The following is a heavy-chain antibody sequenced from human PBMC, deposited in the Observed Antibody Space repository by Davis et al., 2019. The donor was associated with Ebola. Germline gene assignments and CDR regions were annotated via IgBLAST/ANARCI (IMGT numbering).Heavy chain of an antibody. CDR3: AKVHPPTTVTTGWFDP. V-gene: IGHV3-23*01. D-gene: IGHD4-17*01. CDR1: GFIFSSYA. Sequence: GESLKISCAASGFIFSSYAMSWVRQAPGKGLEWVSSISVRSITYHADSVKGRFTISRDISKNTLYLQMNSLRAEDTAVYYCAKVHPPTTVTTGWFDPWGQGTLVTVSS. J-gene: IGHJ5*02. CDR2: ISVRSIT.